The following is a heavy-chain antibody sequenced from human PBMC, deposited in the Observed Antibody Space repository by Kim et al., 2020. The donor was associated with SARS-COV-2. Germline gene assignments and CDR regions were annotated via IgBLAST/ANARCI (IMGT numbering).Heavy chain of an antibody. Sequence: GGSLRLSCAASGFTFSSSWMHWVRQAPGKGLVWVARISNDGSITSYADSVKGRFTISRDNAKNTLYLRMNSLRAEDTAVYYCARVGTLKATAGSKLHYFDYWGQGTQVTVSS. J-gene: IGHJ4*02. D-gene: IGHD6-13*01. CDR1: GFTFSSSW. V-gene: IGHV3-74*01. CDR3: ARVGTLKATAGSKLHYFDY. CDR2: ISNDGSIT.